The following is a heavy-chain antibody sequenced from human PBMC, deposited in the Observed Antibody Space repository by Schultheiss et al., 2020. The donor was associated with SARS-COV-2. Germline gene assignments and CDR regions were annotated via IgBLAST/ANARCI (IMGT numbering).Heavy chain of an antibody. CDR3: ARVSSSWYRRFDP. CDR2: IIPILGIA. J-gene: IGHJ5*02. D-gene: IGHD6-13*01. Sequence: SVKVSCKASGYTFTSYYMHWVRQAPGQGLEWMGRIIPILGIANYAQKFQGRVTITADKSTSTAYMELSSLRSEDTAVYYCARVSSSWYRRFDPWGQGTLVTVSS. V-gene: IGHV1-69*04. CDR1: GYTFTSYY.